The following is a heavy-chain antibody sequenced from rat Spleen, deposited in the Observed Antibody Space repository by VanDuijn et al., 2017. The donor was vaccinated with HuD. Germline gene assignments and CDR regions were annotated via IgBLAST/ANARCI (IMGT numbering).Heavy chain of an antibody. V-gene: IGHV5-29*01. CDR3: VRPAGTVVPNWFVY. D-gene: IGHD1-1*01. J-gene: IGHJ3*01. CDR2: FSYDGFTT. Sequence: EVQLVESGGGLVQPGRSLKLSCAASGFTFNNYGMAWVRQAPTKGLEWVAAFSYDGFTTYYRDSVRGRFTISRDNAENTLSLQMDSLRSEDTATYFCVRPAGTVVPNWFVYWGQGTLVTVSS. CDR1: GFTFNNYG.